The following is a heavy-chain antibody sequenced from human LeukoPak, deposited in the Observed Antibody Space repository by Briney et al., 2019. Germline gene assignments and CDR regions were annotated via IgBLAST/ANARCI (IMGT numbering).Heavy chain of an antibody. CDR3: ARDTYYYDSSGYYYPGGSDC. CDR2: ISSGGSTI. D-gene: IGHD3-22*01. Sequence: GGSLRLSCAASGFTFSDYYMSWLRQAPGKGLEGVSYISSGGSTIYYADSVKGRFTISRDNAKNSLYLQMNSLRAEDTAVYYCARDTYYYDSSGYYYPGGSDCWGQGTLVTVSS. J-gene: IGHJ4*02. CDR1: GFTFSDYY. V-gene: IGHV3-11*04.